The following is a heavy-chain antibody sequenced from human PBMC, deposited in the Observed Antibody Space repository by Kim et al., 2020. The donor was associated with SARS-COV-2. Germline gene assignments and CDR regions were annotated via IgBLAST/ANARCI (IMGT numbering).Heavy chain of an antibody. J-gene: IGHJ6*02. CDR1: GFTFSSYG. D-gene: IGHD5-12*01. CDR2: ISYDGSNK. CDR3: AKDQVGSGYDWLLGYNYYYYGMDV. V-gene: IGHV3-30*18. Sequence: GGSLRLSCAASGFTFSSYGMHWVRQAPGKGLEWVAVISYDGSNKYYADSVKGRFTISRDNSKNTLYLQMNSLRAEDTAVYYCAKDQVGSGYDWLLGYNYYYYGMDVWGQGTTVTVSS.